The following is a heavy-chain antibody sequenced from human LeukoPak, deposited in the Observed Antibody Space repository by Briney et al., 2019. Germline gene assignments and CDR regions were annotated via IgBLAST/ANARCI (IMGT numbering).Heavy chain of an antibody. CDR1: GXSISSSSYY. J-gene: IGHJ6*02. CDR2: ISYSGST. D-gene: IGHD3-10*01. CDR3: ARHFPMVRGLGRYYYGMDV. V-gene: IGHV4-39*01. Sequence: PSETLSLTCTVSGXSISSSSYYWGWIRQPPGKGLEWIGSISYSGSTYYNPSLKSRVSTSVDTSKDHFSLKLTSVTAADTAVYYCARHFPMVRGLGRYYYGMDVWGQGTTVTVSS.